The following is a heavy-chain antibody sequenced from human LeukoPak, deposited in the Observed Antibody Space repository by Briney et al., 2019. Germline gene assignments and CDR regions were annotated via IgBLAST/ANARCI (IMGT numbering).Heavy chain of an antibody. CDR2: INQDGSEM. V-gene: IGHV3-7*04. D-gene: IGHD3-16*01. Sequence: PGGSLRLSCAASGFTFSSYGMHWVRQAPGKGLQWVANINQDGSEMYYVDSVKGRFTISRDNAKNSLYLQMNSLRAEDTAVYYCARSAGEIYYYYGMDVWGQGTTVTVSS. CDR1: GFTFSSYG. J-gene: IGHJ6*02. CDR3: ARSAGEIYYYYGMDV.